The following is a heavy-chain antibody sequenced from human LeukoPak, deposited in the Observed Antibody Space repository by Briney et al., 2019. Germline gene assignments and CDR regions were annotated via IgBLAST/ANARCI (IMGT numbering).Heavy chain of an antibody. CDR3: TKVIGGNYGGDS. CDR2: ISSSGGST. V-gene: IGHV3-23*01. D-gene: IGHD4-23*01. CDR1: GFTFSSYA. Sequence: GGSLRLSCAASGFTFSSYAMSWVRQAPGKGLEWVSAISSSGGSTYYADSVKGRFTISRDKSKNTLYLQMNSLRAEDTAMYYCTKVIGGNYGGDSWGQGTLVTVSS. J-gene: IGHJ4*02.